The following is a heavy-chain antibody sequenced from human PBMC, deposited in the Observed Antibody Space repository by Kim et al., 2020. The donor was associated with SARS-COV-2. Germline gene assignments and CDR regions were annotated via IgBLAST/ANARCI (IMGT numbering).Heavy chain of an antibody. CDR1: GGSISSGGYY. CDR3: ARDLGVVTGGDYYYYYGMDV. CDR2: IYYSGST. V-gene: IGHV4-31*03. Sequence: SETLSLTCTVSGGSISSGGYYWSWIRQHPGKGLEWIGYIYYSGSTYYNPSLKSRVTISVDTSKNQFSLKLSSVTAADTAVYYCARDLGVVTGGDYYYYYGMDVWGQGTTVTVSS. D-gene: IGHD2-21*01. J-gene: IGHJ6*02.